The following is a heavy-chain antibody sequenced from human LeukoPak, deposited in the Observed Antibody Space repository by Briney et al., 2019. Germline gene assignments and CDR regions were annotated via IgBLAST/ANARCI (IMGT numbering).Heavy chain of an antibody. V-gene: IGHV1-58*01. CDR3: AATSIRMVQRIIYYGKDV. Sequence: SVKVSCKASGFTNSNSSVQWVRQARGQRPEWIGWIVVGTGKTNYAQRLQERVTTTRDMSTGTVDMELSSLRSEDTAVYYCAATSIRMVQRIIYYGKDVWGQGTTVTVSS. D-gene: IGHD3-10*01. J-gene: IGHJ6*02. CDR2: IVVGTGKT. CDR1: GFTNSNSS.